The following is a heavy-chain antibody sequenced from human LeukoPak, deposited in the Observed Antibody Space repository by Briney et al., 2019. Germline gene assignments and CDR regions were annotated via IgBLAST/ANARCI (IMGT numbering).Heavy chain of an antibody. D-gene: IGHD1-14*01. V-gene: IGHV3-21*01. CDR3: ARGAWSENPFDY. J-gene: IGHJ4*02. CDR2: ISSSSSYI. CDR1: GFTFSSYT. Sequence: GGSLRLSCAASGFTFSSYTMNWVRQAPGKGLEWVSSISSSSSYIYYADSVKGRFTISRDNARNSLYLEMNSLRAEDTAVYSCARGAWSENPFDYWGQGTLVTVSS.